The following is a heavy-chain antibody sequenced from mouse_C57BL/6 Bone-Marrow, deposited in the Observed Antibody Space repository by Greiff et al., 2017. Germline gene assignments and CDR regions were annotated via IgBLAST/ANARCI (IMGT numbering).Heavy chain of an antibody. J-gene: IGHJ3*01. CDR1: GYTFTSYW. D-gene: IGHD1-1*01. V-gene: IGHV1-61*01. CDR2: IYPSDSET. CDR3: ARRDGIYYYGSPFAC. Sequence: QVQLQQSGAELVRPGSSVKLSCKASGYTFTSYWMDWVKQRPGQGLEWIGNIYPSDSETHYNQKFKDKATLTVDKSSSTAYMQLSSLTSEDSAVYDCARRDGIYYYGSPFACWGQGTLVTVAA.